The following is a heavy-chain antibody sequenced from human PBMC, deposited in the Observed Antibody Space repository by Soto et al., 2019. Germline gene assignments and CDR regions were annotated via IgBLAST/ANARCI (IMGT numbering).Heavy chain of an antibody. V-gene: IGHV3-30*03. Sequence: QVQLVESGGGVVQPGTSLRLSCAASGFPFSTYGMHWVRQAPGKGLEWVAVISYDGSNKYYADSVKGRFTISRDNSKNTLFLQMNSLRAEDTAVYYAVAGWHYFDYWGQGTLVTVSS. CDR3: VAGWHYFDY. J-gene: IGHJ4*02. CDR1: GFPFSTYG. D-gene: IGHD6-19*01. CDR2: ISYDGSNK.